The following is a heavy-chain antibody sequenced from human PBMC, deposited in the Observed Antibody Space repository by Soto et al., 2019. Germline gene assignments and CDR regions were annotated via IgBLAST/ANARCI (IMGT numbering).Heavy chain of an antibody. V-gene: IGHV4-34*01. Sequence: SETLSLTCAVYSGSFSGYYWSWIRQPPGKGLEWIGDINYSGTTNYNPSLKSRVTISVDTSKNQFSLKLSSVTAADTAVYYCARDYSSGSWYFAYWGQGTLVTVSS. CDR3: ARDYSSGSWYFAY. D-gene: IGHD6-13*01. CDR2: INYSGTT. J-gene: IGHJ4*02. CDR1: SGSFSGYY.